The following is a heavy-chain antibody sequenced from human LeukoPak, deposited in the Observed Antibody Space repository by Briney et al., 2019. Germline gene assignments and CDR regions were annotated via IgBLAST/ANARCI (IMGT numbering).Heavy chain of an antibody. V-gene: IGHV1-3*01. CDR1: GYTFTSYA. J-gene: IGHJ3*02. D-gene: IGHD2-2*01. Sequence: ASVKVSCKASGYTFTSYAMHWVRQAPGQRLEWMGWINAGNGNTKYSQKFQGRVTMTEDTSTDTAYMELSSLRSEDTAVYYCATSSVSSTSLLLSDAFDIWGQGTMVTVSS. CDR2: INAGNGNT. CDR3: ATSSVSSTSLLLSDAFDI.